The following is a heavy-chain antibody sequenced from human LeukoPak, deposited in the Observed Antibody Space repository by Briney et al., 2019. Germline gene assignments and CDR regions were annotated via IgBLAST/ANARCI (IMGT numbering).Heavy chain of an antibody. J-gene: IGHJ4*02. CDR2: ISSSSSTI. Sequence: GGSLRLSCAASGFTFSSYGMHWVRQAPGKGLEWVSYISSSSSTIYYADSVKGRFTISRDNAKNSLYLQMNSLRAEDTAVYYCARVVFGEGDDYWGQGTLVTVSS. CDR3: ARVVFGEGDDY. D-gene: IGHD3-10*02. V-gene: IGHV3-48*01. CDR1: GFTFSSYG.